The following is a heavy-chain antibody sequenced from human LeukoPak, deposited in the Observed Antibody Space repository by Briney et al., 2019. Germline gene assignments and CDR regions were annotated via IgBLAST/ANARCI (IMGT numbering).Heavy chain of an antibody. CDR1: GGSISIYY. V-gene: IGHV4-4*07. CDR2: IFTSGIT. D-gene: IGHD1-1*01. J-gene: IGHJ6*03. Sequence: SETLSLTCTVSGGSISIYYWNWIRQPAGKGLEWIGRIFTSGITNYNPSLKSRVTMSVDTSKNQFSLNLSSVTAADTAVCYYNPLGYMDVWGKGTTVTVSS. CDR3: NPLGYMDV.